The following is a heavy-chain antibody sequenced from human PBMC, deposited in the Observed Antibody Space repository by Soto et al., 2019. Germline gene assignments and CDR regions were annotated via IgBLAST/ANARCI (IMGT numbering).Heavy chain of an antibody. CDR2: IIPIFGTA. CDR1: GGTFSSYA. D-gene: IGHD2-2*01. V-gene: IGHV1-69*13. CDR3: ARGIGVVPAAMAGYYYYGMDV. J-gene: IGHJ6*02. Sequence: ASVKVSCKASGGTFSSYAISWVRQAPGQGLEWMGGIIPIFGTANYAQKFQGRVTITADESTSTAYMELSSLRSEDTAVYYCARGIGVVPAAMAGYYYYGMDVWGQGTTVTVSS.